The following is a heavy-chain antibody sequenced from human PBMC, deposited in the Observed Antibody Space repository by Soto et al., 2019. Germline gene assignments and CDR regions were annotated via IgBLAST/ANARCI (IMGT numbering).Heavy chain of an antibody. CDR2: IYYSGRT. D-gene: IGHD3-16*02. CDR3: ASSMITFGGVIAMPSS. J-gene: IGHJ5*02. CDR1: GGAISSYY. Sequence: ETLSLTCTASGGAISSYYCSWVRQPPWKGLEWIGYIYYSGRTNYNPSLKSRVTISVDTSKDQFSLKLSSVTAADTAVYYCASSMITFGGVIAMPSSWGQGTLVTVSS. V-gene: IGHV4-59*01.